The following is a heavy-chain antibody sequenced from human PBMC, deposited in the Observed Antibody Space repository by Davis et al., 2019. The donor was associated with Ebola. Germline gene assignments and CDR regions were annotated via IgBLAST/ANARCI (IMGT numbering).Heavy chain of an antibody. CDR1: GGSFTGYY. Sequence: PSETLSLTCAVYGGSFTGYYWSWIRQPPGKGLEWIGEINHSGSTNYNPSLKSRVTISVDTSKNQFSLKLSSVTAADTAVYYCARHGGGSQWHWGQGTLVTVSS. J-gene: IGHJ4*02. CDR2: INHSGST. CDR3: ARHGGGSQWH. D-gene: IGHD1-26*01. V-gene: IGHV4-34*01.